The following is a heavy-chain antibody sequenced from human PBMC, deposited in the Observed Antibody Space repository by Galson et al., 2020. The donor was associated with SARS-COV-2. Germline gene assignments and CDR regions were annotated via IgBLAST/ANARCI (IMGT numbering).Heavy chain of an antibody. CDR2: IGLDGSEK. D-gene: IGHD2-21*01. CDR1: GVTFTSLW. CDR3: ATGRDGYHN. Sequence: QLGESLKISCEAFGVTFTSLWMTWVRQAPGKGLEWVANIGLDGSEKYYVDSVKGRFTISRDNAKNSLYLQMNSLRAEDTAVYYCATGRDGYHNWGQGTLVIVSS. J-gene: IGHJ4*02. V-gene: IGHV3-7*01.